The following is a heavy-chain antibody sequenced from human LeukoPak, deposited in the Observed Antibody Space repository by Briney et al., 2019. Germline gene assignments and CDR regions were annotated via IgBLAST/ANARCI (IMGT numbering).Heavy chain of an antibody. CDR3: ARPGITGTMGYGAFDI. J-gene: IGHJ3*02. V-gene: IGHV3-21*01. D-gene: IGHD1-7*01. Sequence: GGSLRLSCAASGFTLSSYSINWVRQAPGKGLERVSSIDSSSSYIYYADSVKGRFTISRDNAKNSLFLQMNSLRVEDTAVYYCARPGITGTMGYGAFDIWGQGTRVTVSS. CDR2: IDSSSSYI. CDR1: GFTLSSYS.